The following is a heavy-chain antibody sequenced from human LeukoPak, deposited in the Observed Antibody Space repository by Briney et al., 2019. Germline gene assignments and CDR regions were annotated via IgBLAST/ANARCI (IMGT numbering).Heavy chain of an antibody. CDR3: AKAEVVVVAATHLDY. CDR2: IRYDGSNK. J-gene: IGHJ4*02. V-gene: IGHV3-30*02. D-gene: IGHD2-15*01. CDR1: GLTFSSYG. Sequence: GGSLRLSCAASGLTFSSYGMHWVRQAPGKGLEWVAFIRYDGSNKYYADSVKGRFTISRDNSKNTLYLQMNSLRAEDTAVYYCAKAEVVVVAATHLDYWGQGTLVTVSS.